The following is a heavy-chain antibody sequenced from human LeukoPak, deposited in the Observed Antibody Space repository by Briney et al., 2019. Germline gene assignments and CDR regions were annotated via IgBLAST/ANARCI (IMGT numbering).Heavy chain of an antibody. CDR1: GGTFSSYA. V-gene: IGHV3-30-3*01. CDR3: ARAGQQLVVSSAFDI. Sequence: SCKASGGTFSSYAISWVRQAPGKGLEWVAVISYDGSNNYYADSVKGRFTISRDNSKNTLYLQMNSLRAEDTAVYYCARAGQQLVVSSAFDIWGQGTMVTVSS. J-gene: IGHJ3*02. CDR2: ISYDGSNN. D-gene: IGHD6-13*01.